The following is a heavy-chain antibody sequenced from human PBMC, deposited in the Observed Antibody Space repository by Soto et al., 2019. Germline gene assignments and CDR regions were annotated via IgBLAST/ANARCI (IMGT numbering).Heavy chain of an antibody. CDR2: ISWNSGSI. D-gene: IGHD1-7*01. Sequence: EVQLVESGGGLVQPGRSLRLSCAASGFTFDDYAMHWVRQAPGKGLEWVSGISWNSGSIGYADSVKGRFTISRDNAKNSLYLQMNSLRAEDTAVYYCARGTTRNYSPWGQGTLVTVSS. V-gene: IGHV3-9*01. J-gene: IGHJ5*02. CDR3: ARGTTRNYSP. CDR1: GFTFDDYA.